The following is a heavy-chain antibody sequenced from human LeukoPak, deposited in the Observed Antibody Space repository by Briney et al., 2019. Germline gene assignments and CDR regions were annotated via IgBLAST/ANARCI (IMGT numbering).Heavy chain of an antibody. Sequence: SSSSSYIYYADSVKGRFTISRDNAKNSLYLQMNSLRAEDTAVYYCARGTMFPYYFDYWGQGTLVTVSS. CDR2: SSSSSYI. CDR3: ARGTMFPYYFDY. V-gene: IGHV3-21*01. D-gene: IGHD3-10*02. J-gene: IGHJ4*02.